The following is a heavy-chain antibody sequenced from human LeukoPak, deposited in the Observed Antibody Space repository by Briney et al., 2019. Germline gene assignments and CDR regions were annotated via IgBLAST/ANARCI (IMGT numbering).Heavy chain of an antibody. CDR3: ARHPRPLGMSGGNYYDY. CDR2: IIPIFGTA. CDR1: GYTFNGYY. J-gene: IGHJ4*02. V-gene: IGHV1-69*05. D-gene: IGHD2-15*01. Sequence: SVKVSCKASGYTFNGYYLHWVRQAPGQGLEWMGGIIPIFGTANYAQKFQGRVTITTDESTSTAYMELSSLRSEDTAVYYCARHPRPLGMSGGNYYDYWGQGTLVTVSS.